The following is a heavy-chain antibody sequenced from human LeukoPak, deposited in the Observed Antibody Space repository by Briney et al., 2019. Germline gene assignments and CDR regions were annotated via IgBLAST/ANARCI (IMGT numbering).Heavy chain of an antibody. V-gene: IGHV3-48*03. J-gene: IGHJ3*02. Sequence: GGSLRLSCAASGFTFSSYEMNWVRQAPGKGLEWVSYISSSGSTIYYADSVKGRFTISRDNAKNSLYLQMNSLRAEDTAAYYCARERHYYDSSGQDAFDIWGQGTMVTVSS. CDR3: ARERHYYDSSGQDAFDI. D-gene: IGHD3-22*01. CDR2: ISSSGSTI. CDR1: GFTFSSYE.